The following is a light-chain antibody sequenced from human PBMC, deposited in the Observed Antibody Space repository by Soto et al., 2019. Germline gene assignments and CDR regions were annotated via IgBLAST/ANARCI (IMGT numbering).Light chain of an antibody. V-gene: IGKV3-15*01. CDR3: QQRSSWPFT. CDR1: QSVTNSY. J-gene: IGKJ3*01. CDR2: GAS. Sequence: EIVMTQSPVTLSVSPGERATLSCRASQSVTNSYLAWYQQKPGQAPRLLIFGASTRAAGIPARFSGSGSGTEFTLTISSLQSEDFAVYYCQQRSSWPFTFGPGTKVDIK.